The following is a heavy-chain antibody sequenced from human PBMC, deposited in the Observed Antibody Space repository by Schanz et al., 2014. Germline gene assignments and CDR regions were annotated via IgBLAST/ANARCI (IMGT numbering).Heavy chain of an antibody. CDR2: VSHDGFTK. J-gene: IGHJ6*02. CDR1: GFIFSGFA. CDR3: ARDRQQLVGRIGYYYGMDV. V-gene: IGHV3-30*04. Sequence: QVQLVESGGCVVQPGNSLRLSCAASGFIFSGFAVHWVRQAPGKGLEWVSIVSHDGFTKHYADSVRGRFTLSRDNSKNTVYLQMNSLRAEDTAVYYCARDRQQLVGRIGYYYGMDVWGQGTTVTVSS. D-gene: IGHD6-13*01.